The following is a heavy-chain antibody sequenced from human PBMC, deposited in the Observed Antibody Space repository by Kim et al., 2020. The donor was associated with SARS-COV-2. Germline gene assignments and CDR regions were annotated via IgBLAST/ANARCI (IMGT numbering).Heavy chain of an antibody. CDR3: ARELDYYFGY. V-gene: IGHV1-69*01. D-gene: IGHD3-3*02. CDR2: TA. Sequence: TANYAQKFQGRVTITADESTSTAYMELSSLRSKDTAVYYCARELDYYFGYWGQGTLVTVSS. J-gene: IGHJ4*02.